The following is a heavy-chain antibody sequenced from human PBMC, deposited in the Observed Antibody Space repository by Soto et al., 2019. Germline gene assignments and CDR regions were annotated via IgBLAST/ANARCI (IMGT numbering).Heavy chain of an antibody. J-gene: IGHJ4*02. V-gene: IGHV3-15*01. CDR2: IKSKTDGGTT. Sequence: PGGSLRLSCAASGFTFSNAWMSWVRQAPGKGLEWVGRIKSKTDGGTTDYAAPVKGRFTISRDDSKNTLYLQMNSLKTEDTAVYYCTTDTRDDFWRGYYKVYWGQGTLVTVSS. CDR3: TTDTRDDFWRGYYKVY. CDR1: GFTFSNAW. D-gene: IGHD3-3*01.